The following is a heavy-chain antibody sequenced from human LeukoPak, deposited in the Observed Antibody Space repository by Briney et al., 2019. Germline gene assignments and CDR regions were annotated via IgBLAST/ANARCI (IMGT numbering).Heavy chain of an antibody. Sequence: PSETLSLTCTLSGGSISSGGYSWSWIRQPPGKGLEWIGYIYYSGSTYYNPSLKSRVTISVDTSKNQFSLKLSSVTAADTAVYYCARDHYYDSSLPVYGMDVWGQGTTVTVSS. CDR2: IYYSGST. CDR3: ARDHYYDSSLPVYGMDV. D-gene: IGHD3-22*01. V-gene: IGHV4-30-4*01. J-gene: IGHJ6*02. CDR1: GGSISSGGYS.